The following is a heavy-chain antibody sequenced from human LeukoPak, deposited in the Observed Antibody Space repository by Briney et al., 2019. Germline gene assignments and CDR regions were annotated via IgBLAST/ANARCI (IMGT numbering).Heavy chain of an antibody. CDR2: ICPGDSDA. CDR3: ARQAVGTTPLFDY. V-gene: IGHV5-51*01. CDR1: TYSFTSYC. Sequence: GESLKISCTGSTYSFTSYCIGWVRQMPGRGLEWMGIICPGDSDATYGPSFQGQVTISTDKSASTAYLQWTSLQASDTAMYYCARQAVGTTPLFDYWGQGTLVTVSS. J-gene: IGHJ4*02. D-gene: IGHD1-26*01.